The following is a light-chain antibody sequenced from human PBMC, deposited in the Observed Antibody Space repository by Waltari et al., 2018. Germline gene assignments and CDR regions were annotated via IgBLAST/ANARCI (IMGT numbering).Light chain of an antibody. V-gene: IGLV2-14*03. CDR1: SSDIGAFDL. J-gene: IGLJ2*01. CDR3: SSFTTGSTGL. CDR2: NVS. Sequence: QSALAQPASVSGSPGQSITISCTGSSSDIGAFDLVSWYQQHPGRAPRLIIRNVSERPSGVPHRFSGSKSGNTASLTISILRSEDESLYFCSSFTTGSTGLFGGGTKLTIL.